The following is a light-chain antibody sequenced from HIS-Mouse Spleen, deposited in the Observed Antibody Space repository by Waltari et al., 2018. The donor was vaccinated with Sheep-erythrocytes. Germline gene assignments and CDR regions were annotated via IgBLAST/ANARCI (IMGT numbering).Light chain of an antibody. V-gene: IGKV1-39*01. J-gene: IGKJ2*02. CDR3: QQRYSTPCN. CDR2: AAA. Sequence: DIQMTQSPSSLSSSLGDRVTITCRASQSISSYLNGYQQKPGKAPKLLIYAAASLQSGVRSRFSGSESWTEFSRTGRSLQPVDFANYYCQQRYSTPCNCGQATKLEIK. CDR1: QSISSY.